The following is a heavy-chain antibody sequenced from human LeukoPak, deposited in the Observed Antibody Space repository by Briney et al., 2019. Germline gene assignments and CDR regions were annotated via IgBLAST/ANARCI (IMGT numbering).Heavy chain of an antibody. D-gene: IGHD3-22*01. CDR3: AREPEGPMIVVGNYMDV. J-gene: IGHJ6*03. Sequence: GSLRLSCAASGFTFSSYEMNWVRQAPGKGLEWVSYISSSGSTIYYADSVKGRFTISRDNAKNSLYLQMNSLRAEDTAVYYCAREPEGPMIVVGNYMDVWGKGTTVTISS. CDR2: ISSSGSTI. V-gene: IGHV3-48*03. CDR1: GFTFSSYE.